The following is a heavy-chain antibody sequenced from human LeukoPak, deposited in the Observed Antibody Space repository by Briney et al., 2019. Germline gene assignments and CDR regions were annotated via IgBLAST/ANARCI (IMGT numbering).Heavy chain of an antibody. CDR3: ARDSRYGNSISCYGRPGYYGLDV. D-gene: IGHD2-2*01. J-gene: IGHJ6*02. V-gene: IGHV4-4*07. Sequence: SETLSLTCTVSDGSISGYYWSWIRQPAGEGLEWIGRIFTSGSTNFNPSLKSRVTMSVDTSNNQFSLKLTSVTAADTAVYFCARDSRYGNSISCYGRPGYYGLDVWGQGTTVTVSS. CDR2: IFTSGST. CDR1: DGSISGYY.